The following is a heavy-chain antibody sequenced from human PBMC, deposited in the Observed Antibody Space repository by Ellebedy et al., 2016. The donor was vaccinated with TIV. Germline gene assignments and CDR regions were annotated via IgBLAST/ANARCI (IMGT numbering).Heavy chain of an antibody. CDR2: VTKKADNYAT. Sequence: GGSLRLSXAASGFDFSVSNIHWVRQASGKGLEWTGRVTKKADNYATSYGAPMKGRVIISRDDSKNTAYLQITSLRPDDTGTYYCTGASHGNWGQGTLVTVSS. CDR1: GFDFSVSN. V-gene: IGHV3-73*01. D-gene: IGHD4/OR15-4a*01. J-gene: IGHJ4*02. CDR3: TGASHGN.